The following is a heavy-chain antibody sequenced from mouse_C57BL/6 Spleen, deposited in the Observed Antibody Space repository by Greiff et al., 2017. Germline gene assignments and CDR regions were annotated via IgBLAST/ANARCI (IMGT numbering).Heavy chain of an antibody. V-gene: IGHV5-4*01. CDR2: ISDGGSYT. J-gene: IGHJ4*01. Sequence: EVKLMESGGGLVKPGGSLKLSCAASGFTFSSYAMSWVRQTPEKRLEWVATISDGGSYTYYPDNVKGRFTISRDNAKNNLYLQMSHLKSEDTAMYYCARDGDDYDNYYAMDYWGQGTSVTVSS. CDR3: ARDGDDYDNYYAMDY. CDR1: GFTFSSYA. D-gene: IGHD2-4*01.